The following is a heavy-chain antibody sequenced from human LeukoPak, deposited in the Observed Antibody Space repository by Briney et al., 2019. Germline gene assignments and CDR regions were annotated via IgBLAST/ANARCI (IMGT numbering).Heavy chain of an antibody. D-gene: IGHD3-10*01. J-gene: IGHJ5*02. V-gene: IGHV3-48*01. CDR1: GFTFSSYS. CDR3: ARNKGRYGSGRVHFDP. Sequence: PGGSLRLSCAASGFTFSSYSMNWVRQAPGKGLEWVSYISGSSSTIYYADSVKGRFTISRDNAKNSLYLQMNSLRAEDTAVYYCARNKGRYGSGRVHFDPWGQGTLVTVSS. CDR2: ISGSSSTI.